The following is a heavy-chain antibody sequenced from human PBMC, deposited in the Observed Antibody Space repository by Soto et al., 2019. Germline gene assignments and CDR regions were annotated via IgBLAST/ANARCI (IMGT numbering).Heavy chain of an antibody. CDR2: IDPSDSYT. V-gene: IGHV5-10-1*01. CDR3: ARLPHYGGPDSYYYYYGMDV. J-gene: IGHJ6*02. Sequence: GESLKISCKGSGYSFTSYWISWVRQMPGKGLERMGRIDPSDSYTNYSPSFQGHVTISADKSISTAYLQWSSLRASDTAMYYCARLPHYGGPDSYYYYYGMDVWGQGTTVTVSS. D-gene: IGHD4-17*01. CDR1: GYSFTSYW.